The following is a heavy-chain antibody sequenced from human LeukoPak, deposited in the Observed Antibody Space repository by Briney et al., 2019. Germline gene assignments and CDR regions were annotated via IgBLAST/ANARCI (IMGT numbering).Heavy chain of an antibody. CDR1: GFTFTTYS. V-gene: IGHV3-48*01. Sequence: SGGSLRLSCAASGFTFTTYSMTWVRQAPGKGLEWVSYISSISTTIYYADSVKGRFSISRDNAKNSLYLQMSSLRAEDTAVYYCARATSSSVWAADYWGQGTLVTVSS. D-gene: IGHD6-6*01. J-gene: IGHJ4*02. CDR3: ARATSSSVWAADY. CDR2: ISSISTTI.